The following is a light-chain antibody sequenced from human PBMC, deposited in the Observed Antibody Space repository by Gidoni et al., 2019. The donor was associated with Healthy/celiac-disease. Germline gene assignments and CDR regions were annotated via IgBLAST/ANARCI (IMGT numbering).Light chain of an antibody. CDR2: GAS. Sequence: EIVMTQSHATLSVSPGERATLSCRASQSVSSNLAWYQQKPGQAPRLLIYGASTRATGIPARFSGSGSVTEFTLTISSLQSEDFAVYYCQQYNNWPPWTFGQGTKVEIK. J-gene: IGKJ1*01. V-gene: IGKV3-15*01. CDR1: QSVSSN. CDR3: QQYNNWPPWT.